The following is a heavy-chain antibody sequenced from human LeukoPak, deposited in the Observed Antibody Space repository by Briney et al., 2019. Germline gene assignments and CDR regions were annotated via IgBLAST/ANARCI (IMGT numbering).Heavy chain of an antibody. Sequence: SETLSLTCAVYGGSFSGYYWSWIRQPPGKGLEWIGEINHSGSTNYNPFLKSRVTISVDTSKNQFSLKLSSVTAADTAVYYCARGRRGSISSPRAFDIWGQGTMVTVSS. V-gene: IGHV4-34*01. J-gene: IGHJ3*02. CDR1: GGSFSGYY. CDR2: INHSGST. D-gene: IGHD6-6*01. CDR3: ARGRRGSISSPRAFDI.